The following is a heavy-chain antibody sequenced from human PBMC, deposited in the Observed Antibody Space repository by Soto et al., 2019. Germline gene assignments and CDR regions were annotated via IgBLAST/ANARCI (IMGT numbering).Heavy chain of an antibody. Sequence: KPSETLSLTXTVSGGSISSGDYYWSWIRQPPGKGPEWIGYIYYSGSTNYNPSLKSRVTISVDTSKNQFSLKLSSVTAADTAVYYCARVGRFTMVRGVIITSWFDPWGQGTLVTVSS. CDR3: ARVGRFTMVRGVIITSWFDP. J-gene: IGHJ5*02. CDR2: IYYSGST. CDR1: GGSISSGDYY. V-gene: IGHV4-61*08. D-gene: IGHD3-10*01.